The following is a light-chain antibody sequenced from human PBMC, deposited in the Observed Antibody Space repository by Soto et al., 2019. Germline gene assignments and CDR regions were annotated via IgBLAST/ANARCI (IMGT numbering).Light chain of an antibody. J-gene: IGKJ1*01. CDR3: QQYNNWPLTWT. CDR2: GAS. Sequence: EIVMTQSPATLSVSPGERATLSCRASQSVSSNLAWYQQKPGQAPRLLIYGASTRATGIPARFSGSGSGTEFTLTISSLQSEDLAVYYCQQYNNWPLTWTFGRGTKVEIK. V-gene: IGKV3-15*01. CDR1: QSVSSN.